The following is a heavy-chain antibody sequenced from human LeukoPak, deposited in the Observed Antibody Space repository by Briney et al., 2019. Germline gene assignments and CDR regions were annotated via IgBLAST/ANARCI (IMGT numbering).Heavy chain of an antibody. D-gene: IGHD3-10*01. Sequence: GGSLRLSCAASGFTFSSYSMNWVRQAPGKGLEWVSYISSSSTIYYADSVKGRFTISRDNAKNSLYLQMNSLRAEDTAVYYCARDRIWYGSGSYFDYWGQGTLVTVSS. J-gene: IGHJ4*02. CDR3: ARDRIWYGSGSYFDY. CDR2: ISSSSTI. CDR1: GFTFSSYS. V-gene: IGHV3-48*04.